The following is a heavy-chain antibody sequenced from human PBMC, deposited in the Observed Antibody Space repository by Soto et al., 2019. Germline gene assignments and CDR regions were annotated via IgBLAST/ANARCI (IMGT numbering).Heavy chain of an antibody. J-gene: IGHJ4*02. CDR3: AQAHNGNDAYSDY. Sequence: EVQLVESGGGLIQPGGSLRLSCATSGFAVSSSYMSWVRQTPEKGLEWVSIIYSGGSTYYADSVEGRLTISRDNAMNPVYLQMNRLRAEDTAVYYCAQAHNGNDAYSDYWGQGTLVIVSS. CDR1: GFAVSSSY. D-gene: IGHD1-1*01. V-gene: IGHV3-53*01. CDR2: IYSGGST.